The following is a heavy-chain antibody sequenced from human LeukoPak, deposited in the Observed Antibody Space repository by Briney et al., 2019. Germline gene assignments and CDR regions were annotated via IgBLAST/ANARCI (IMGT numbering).Heavy chain of an antibody. J-gene: IGHJ3*02. V-gene: IGHV4-34*01. CDR3: ARGLDAFDI. Sequence: SETLSLSCAVYGGSFSGYYWSWIRQPPGKGLEWIGEINHSGSTNYNPSLKSRVTISVDTSKNQFSLKLSSVTAADTAVYYCARGLDAFDIWGQGTMVTVSS. CDR1: GGSFSGYY. CDR2: INHSGST.